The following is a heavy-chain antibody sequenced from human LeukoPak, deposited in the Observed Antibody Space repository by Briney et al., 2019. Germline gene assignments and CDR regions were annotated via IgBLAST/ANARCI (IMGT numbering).Heavy chain of an antibody. V-gene: IGHV3-33*01. CDR1: GFTFSSYG. CDR2: IWYDGSNK. D-gene: IGHD5-12*01. Sequence: GGSLRLSCAASGFTFSSYGMHWVRQAPGKGLEWVAVIWYDGSNKYYADSVRGRFTISRDNSKNTLYLQMNSLRAEDTAVYYCARVPQDAYEVYMDVWAKGPRSPSP. CDR3: ARVPQDAYEVYMDV. J-gene: IGHJ6*03.